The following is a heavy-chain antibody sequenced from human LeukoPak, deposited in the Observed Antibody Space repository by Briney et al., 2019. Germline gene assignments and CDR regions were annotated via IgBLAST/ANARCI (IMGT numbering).Heavy chain of an antibody. CDR2: ISAYNGNT. V-gene: IGHV1-18*01. J-gene: IGHJ4*02. CDR3: ARVHLDIVATMKFDY. Sequence: ASVKVSCKASGYTFTSYGISWVRQAPGQGLEWMGWISAYNGNTNYAQKLQGRVTMTTDTSTSTAYMELRSLRSDDTAVYYCARVHLDIVATMKFDYWGQGTLVTVSS. D-gene: IGHD5-12*01. CDR1: GYTFTSYG.